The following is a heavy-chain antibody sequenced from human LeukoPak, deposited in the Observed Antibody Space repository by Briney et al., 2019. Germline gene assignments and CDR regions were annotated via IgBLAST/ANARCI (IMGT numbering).Heavy chain of an antibody. CDR2: ITTTGDRV. Sequence: GGSLRLSCEASGFTFRNYEMNWVRQAPGKGLEWISYITTTGDRVEYADSVKGRFTISRDNAKNSLHLGMNSLRAEDTGVYFCARDTKDYWGQGSLVVVSS. CDR1: GFTFRNYE. CDR3: ARDTKDY. D-gene: IGHD2-2*01. J-gene: IGHJ4*02. V-gene: IGHV3-48*03.